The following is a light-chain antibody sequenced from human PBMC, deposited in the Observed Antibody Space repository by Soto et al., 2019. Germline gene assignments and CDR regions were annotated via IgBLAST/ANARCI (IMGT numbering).Light chain of an antibody. CDR3: QHGGT. CDR2: DAS. V-gene: IGKV3-11*01. CDR1: QSVSNN. Sequence: ENVLTQSPHTLSLSPGERATVSCRTSQSVSNNLGCYHQKAGQAPRLLIYDASNRATSIPARFSGSGSGTEFTLTISSLEPEDFAVYYCQHGGTFGQGTRLEIK. J-gene: IGKJ5*01.